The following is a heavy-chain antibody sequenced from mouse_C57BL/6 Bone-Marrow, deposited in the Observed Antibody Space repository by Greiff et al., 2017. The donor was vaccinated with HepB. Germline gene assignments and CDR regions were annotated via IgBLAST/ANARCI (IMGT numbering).Heavy chain of an antibody. J-gene: IGHJ4*01. CDR2: ISSGGSYT. CDR3: ARPARRGYAMDY. V-gene: IGHV5-6*01. CDR1: GFTFSSYG. Sequence: EVQGVESGGDLVKPGGSLKLSCAASGFTFSSYGMSWVRQTPDKRLEWVATISSGGSYTYYPDSVKGRFTISRDNAKNTLYLQMSSLKSEDTAMYYCARPARRGYAMDYWGQGTSVTVSS.